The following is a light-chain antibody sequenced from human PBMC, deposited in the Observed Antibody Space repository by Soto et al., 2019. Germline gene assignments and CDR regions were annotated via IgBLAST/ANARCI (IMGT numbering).Light chain of an antibody. V-gene: IGKV3-11*01. J-gene: IGKJ3*01. CDR2: DAS. Sequence: DIVLTQSPATLSLSPGERATLSCRASQSVSSYLAWYQQKPGQAPRLLIYDASNRATGIPARFSGSGSGTDFTLTISSLEPADFAVYYCQQRSNWPPIFTFGPGTKVDIK. CDR3: QQRSNWPPIFT. CDR1: QSVSSY.